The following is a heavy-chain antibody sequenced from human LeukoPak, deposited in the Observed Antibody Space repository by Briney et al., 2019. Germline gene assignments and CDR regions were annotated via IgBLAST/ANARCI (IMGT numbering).Heavy chain of an antibody. D-gene: IGHD3-22*01. CDR2: IYYSGST. J-gene: IGHJ4*02. CDR1: GGSISSGDYY. CDR3: ASHGRSGYFDY. V-gene: IGHV4-30-4*01. Sequence: SETLSLTCTVSGGSISSGDYYWSWIRQPPGKGLEWIGYIYYSGSTYYNPSLKSRVTISVDTSKNRFSLKLSSVTAADTAVYYCASHGRSGYFDYWGQGTLVTVSS.